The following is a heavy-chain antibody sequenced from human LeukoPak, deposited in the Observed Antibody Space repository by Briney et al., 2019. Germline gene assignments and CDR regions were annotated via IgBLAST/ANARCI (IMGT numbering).Heavy chain of an antibody. D-gene: IGHD4-17*01. J-gene: IGHJ3*02. CDR2: ISSSGSTI. Sequence: GGSLRLSCAASGFTFSDYYMSWIRQAPGKGLEWVSYISSSGSTIYYADSVKGRFTISRDNDKNSLYLQMNSLRAEDTAVYYCARSYGDYVHAFDIWGQGTMVTVSA. CDR1: GFTFSDYY. CDR3: ARSYGDYVHAFDI. V-gene: IGHV3-11*04.